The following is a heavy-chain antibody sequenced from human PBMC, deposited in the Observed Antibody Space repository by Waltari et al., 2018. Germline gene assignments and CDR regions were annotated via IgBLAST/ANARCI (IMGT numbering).Heavy chain of an antibody. CDR1: RFNVRSYY. CDR2: LYHAGNT. Sequence: EVQLVESGGHLIQPGGSLRPSCAASRFNVRSYYMNWVRQAPGKGLEWVSILYHAGNTYYADSVKGRFTFSRDNSKNTLYLQMNSLRAEDTAVYYCARGNTKYGMDVWGQGTTVTVSS. CDR3: ARGNTKYGMDV. D-gene: IGHD3-10*01. J-gene: IGHJ6*02. V-gene: IGHV3-53*01.